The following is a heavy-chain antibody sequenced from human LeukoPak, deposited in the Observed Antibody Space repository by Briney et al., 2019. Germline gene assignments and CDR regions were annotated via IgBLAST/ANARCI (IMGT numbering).Heavy chain of an antibody. CDR2: ISSSSSTI. D-gene: IGHD3-10*01. CDR1: GFTFSSYS. CDR3: ARVYGSGSHTLSYFDY. Sequence: GGSLRLSCAASGFTFSSYSMNWVRQAPGRGLEWVPYISSSSSTIYYADSVKGRFTISRDNAKNSLYPQMNSLRAEDTAVYYCARVYGSGSHTLSYFDYWGQGTLVTVSS. V-gene: IGHV3-48*01. J-gene: IGHJ4*02.